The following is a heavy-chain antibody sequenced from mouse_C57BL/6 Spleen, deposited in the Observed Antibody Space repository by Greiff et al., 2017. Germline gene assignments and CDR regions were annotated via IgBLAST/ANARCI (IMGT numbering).Heavy chain of an antibody. CDR2: ILPGSGSP. CDR1: GYTFTGYW. D-gene: IGHD6-1*01. CDR3: ARSAGYSDY. J-gene: IGHJ2*01. V-gene: IGHV1-9*01. Sequence: QVQLKESGAELMKPGASVKLSCKATGYTFTGYWIAWVKQRPGHGLEWIGEILPGSGSPNYNEQFKGKTTFTAYTSSNTAYMQLSILTTEDSALYYGARSAGYSDYWGQGTTRTVSS.